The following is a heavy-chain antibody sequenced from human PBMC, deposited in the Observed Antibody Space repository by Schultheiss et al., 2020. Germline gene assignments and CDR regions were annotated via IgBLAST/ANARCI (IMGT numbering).Heavy chain of an antibody. CDR1: GGSISSGGYY. D-gene: IGHD3-10*01. V-gene: IGHV4-31*03. CDR2: IYYSGST. J-gene: IGHJ4*02. CDR3: ARGRRGPNPFDY. Sequence: SETLSLTCTVSGGSISSGGYYWSWIRQHPGKGLEWIGYIYYSGSTYYNPSLKSRVTISVDTSKNQFSLKLSSVTAADTAVYYCARGRRGPNPFDYWGQGTLVTVS.